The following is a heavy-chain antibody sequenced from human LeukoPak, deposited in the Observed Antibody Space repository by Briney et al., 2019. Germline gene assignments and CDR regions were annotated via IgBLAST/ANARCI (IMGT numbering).Heavy chain of an antibody. V-gene: IGHV3-33*08. D-gene: IGHD3-3*01. CDR3: ARDGYYDFWSGYYVDY. Sequence: PGGSLRLSCAAAGFTFSSYGMHWVRQAPGKGLEGVAVIWYDGSNKYYADSVKGRFTISRDNSKNTLYLQMNSLRAEDTAVYYCARDGYYDFWSGYYVDYWGQGTLVTVSS. J-gene: IGHJ4*02. CDR2: IWYDGSNK. CDR1: GFTFSSYG.